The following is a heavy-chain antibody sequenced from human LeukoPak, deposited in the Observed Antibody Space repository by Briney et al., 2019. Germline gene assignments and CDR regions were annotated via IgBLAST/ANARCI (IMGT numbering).Heavy chain of an antibody. D-gene: IGHD4-23*01. Sequence: GGSMRLSCAASGFTFSSHSMNWVRQAPGKGLEWVAVIPYDGSNKYYADSVKGRFTISRENSKNRLYLQMNSLRAEDTAVYYCARAEGYGGELDSWGQGTLVTVSS. CDR2: IPYDGSNK. CDR3: ARAEGYGGELDS. CDR1: GFTFSSHS. V-gene: IGHV3-30*13. J-gene: IGHJ4*02.